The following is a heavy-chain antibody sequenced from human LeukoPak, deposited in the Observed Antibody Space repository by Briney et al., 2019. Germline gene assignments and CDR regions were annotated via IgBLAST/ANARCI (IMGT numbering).Heavy chain of an antibody. CDR2: ISSSSSYI. D-gene: IGHD6-6*01. V-gene: IGHV3-21*01. CDR1: GFTFSSNY. J-gene: IGHJ6*03. Sequence: PGGSLRLSCAASGFTFSSNYMNWVRQAPGKGLEWVSSISSSSSYIYYADSVKGRFTISGDNAKNSLYLQMNSLRAEDTAVYYCAREDSSSSGYMDVWGKGTTVTVSS. CDR3: AREDSSSSGYMDV.